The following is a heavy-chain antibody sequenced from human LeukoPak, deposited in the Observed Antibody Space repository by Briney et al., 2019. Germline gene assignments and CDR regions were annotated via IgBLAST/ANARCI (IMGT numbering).Heavy chain of an antibody. CDR3: AREDLVVAATVDYYDSSGYDY. J-gene: IGHJ4*02. D-gene: IGHD3-22*01. Sequence: ASVKVSCKASGYTFTGYYMHCVRQAPGQGLEWMGWMNPNSGNTGYAQKFQGKVTMTRNTSISTAYMELSSLRSEDTAVYYCAREDLVVAATVDYYDSSGYDYWGQGTLVTVSS. CDR1: GYTFTGYY. CDR2: MNPNSGNT. V-gene: IGHV1-8*02.